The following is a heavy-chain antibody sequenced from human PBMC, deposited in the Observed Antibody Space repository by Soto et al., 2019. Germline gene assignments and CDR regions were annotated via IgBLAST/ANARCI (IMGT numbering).Heavy chain of an antibody. V-gene: IGHV4-59*01. Sequence: QVQLQESGPGLVKPSETLSLTCTVSGGSISSYYWSWIRQPPGKGLEWIGYIYYSGSTNYNPSLKSRVTISVDTSKNQFSLKLSSVTAADTAVYYCARGSAAGDYGMDVWGQGTTVTVSS. CDR3: ARGSAAGDYGMDV. CDR2: IYYSGST. J-gene: IGHJ6*02. CDR1: GGSISSYY. D-gene: IGHD6-13*01.